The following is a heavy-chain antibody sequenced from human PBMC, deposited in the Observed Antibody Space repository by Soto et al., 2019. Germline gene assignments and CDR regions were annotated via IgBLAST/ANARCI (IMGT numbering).Heavy chain of an antibody. D-gene: IGHD6-13*01. V-gene: IGHV3-21*01. CDR3: ARESEIAAAGNYYGMDV. CDR1: GFTFSSYS. J-gene: IGHJ6*02. Sequence: EVQLVESGGGLVKPGGSLRLSCAASGFTFSSYSMNWVRQAPGKGLEWVSSISSSSSYIYYADSVKGRFTISRDNAKNSPYLQMNSLRAEDTAVYYCARESEIAAAGNYYGMDVWGQGTTVTVSS. CDR2: ISSSSSYI.